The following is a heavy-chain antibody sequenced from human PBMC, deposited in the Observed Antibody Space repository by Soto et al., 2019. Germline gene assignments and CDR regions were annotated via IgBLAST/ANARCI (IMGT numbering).Heavy chain of an antibody. D-gene: IGHD7-27*01. CDR3: ARPGRDWGALHY. CDR2: IYYSGST. V-gene: IGHV4-59*08. J-gene: IGHJ4*02. Sequence: WTWIRQPPGKGLEWIGFIYYSGSTNYNPSLQSRVTISVDTSKNQFSLKMNSVTAADTAVYYSARPGRDWGALHYWGQGTLVTVSS.